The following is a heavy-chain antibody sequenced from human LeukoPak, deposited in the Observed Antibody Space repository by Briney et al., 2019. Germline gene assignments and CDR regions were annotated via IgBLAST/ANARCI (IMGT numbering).Heavy chain of an antibody. CDR2: ISPSGDIT. D-gene: IGHD3-10*01. V-gene: IGHV3-23*01. CDR1: GFTFSSHG. Sequence: PGGSLRLSCAASGFTFSSHGINWVRQAPGKGLEWVSGISPSGDITYYTDSVQGRFTISRDNSKNMMYVQMNSLRAEDTALYYCAKHYMGSSYNHGLDCWGQGTLVTVSS. J-gene: IGHJ4*02. CDR3: AKHYMGSSYNHGLDC.